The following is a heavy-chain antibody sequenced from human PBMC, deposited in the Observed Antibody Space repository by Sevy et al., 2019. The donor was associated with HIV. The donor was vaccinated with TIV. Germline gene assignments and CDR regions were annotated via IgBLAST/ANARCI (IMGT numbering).Heavy chain of an antibody. CDR2: VSSDGSEI. CDR1: GFTFSTYA. Sequence: GGSLRLSCAVSGFTFSTYAMHWVRQAPGKGLECVAIVSSDGSEINYADSVKGRFTISRDNSRNTLYLQMNSLRTEYTALYYCARDQLGSIDYWGQGTLVTVSS. CDR3: ARDQLGSIDY. J-gene: IGHJ4*02. V-gene: IGHV3-30-3*01. D-gene: IGHD7-27*01.